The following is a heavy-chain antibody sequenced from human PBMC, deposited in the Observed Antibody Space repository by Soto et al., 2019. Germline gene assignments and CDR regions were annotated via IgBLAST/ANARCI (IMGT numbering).Heavy chain of an antibody. CDR3: ARLGGYYQSLDT. J-gene: IGHJ5*02. CDR1: GGSINNYY. Sequence: SETLSLTCTVSGGSINNYYWSWIRQSPGKGLEWIGYIHYTGSANYNPSLQSRVTISLDTSKNQFSLKLTSVTAADTAFYYCARLGGYYQSLDTWGQGTLVTVSS. D-gene: IGHD3-22*01. CDR2: IHYTGSA. V-gene: IGHV4-59*08.